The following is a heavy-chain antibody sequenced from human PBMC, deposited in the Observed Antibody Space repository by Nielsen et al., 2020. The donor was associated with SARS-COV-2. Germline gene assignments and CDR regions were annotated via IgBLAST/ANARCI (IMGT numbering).Heavy chain of an antibody. V-gene: IGHV3-21*01. J-gene: IGHJ4*02. CDR1: GFTFSSYS. Sequence: GGSLRLSCAASGFTFSSYSMNWVRQAPGKGLEWVSSISSSSSYIYYADSVKGRFTISRDNAKNSLYLQMNSLRAEDTAVYYCAREAILAVAGTRLDYWGQGTQVTVSS. D-gene: IGHD6-19*01. CDR2: ISSSSSYI. CDR3: AREAILAVAGTRLDY.